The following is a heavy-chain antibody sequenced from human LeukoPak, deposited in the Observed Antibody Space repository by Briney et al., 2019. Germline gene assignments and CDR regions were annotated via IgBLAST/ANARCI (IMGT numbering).Heavy chain of an antibody. CDR1: GGSISNGSYY. V-gene: IGHV4-61*02. D-gene: IGHD4-11*01. CDR3: ASSLYSNYPFDY. CDR2: IYTTGNT. J-gene: IGHJ4*02. Sequence: PSQTLSLTCSVSGGSISNGSYYWSWIRQPAGKGLEWIGRIYTTGNTNYNPSLKSRVTISVDTSNNQFSLNLSSVTAADTAVYYCASSLYSNYPFDYWGQGTLVTVSS.